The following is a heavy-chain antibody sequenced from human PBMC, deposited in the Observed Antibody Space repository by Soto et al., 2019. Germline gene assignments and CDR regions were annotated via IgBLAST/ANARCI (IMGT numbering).Heavy chain of an antibody. V-gene: IGHV4-59*01. CDR2: IYYSGST. CDR3: ARDRRDYFDSSGYYPNDAFDI. J-gene: IGHJ3*02. D-gene: IGHD3-22*01. Sequence: PSETLSLTCTVSGGSLSSYYWSWIRQPPGKGLEWIGYIYYSGSTNYNPSLKSRVTISVDTSKNQFSLKLSSVTAADTAVYYCARDRRDYFDSSGYYPNDAFDIWGQGTMVTVSS. CDR1: GGSLSSYY.